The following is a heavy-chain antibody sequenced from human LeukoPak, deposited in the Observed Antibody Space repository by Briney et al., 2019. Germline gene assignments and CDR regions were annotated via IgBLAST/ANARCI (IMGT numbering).Heavy chain of an antibody. D-gene: IGHD1-26*01. Sequence: GSLRLSCAASGFTFSSYSMNWVRQAPGKGLEWVSYISSSGSTIYSADSVKGRFTISRDNAQNSLYLQMNNLRAEDTAVYYCARRPVGTAKYYFDPWGQGTLVTVSS. V-gene: IGHV3-48*01. CDR2: ISSSGSTI. J-gene: IGHJ5*02. CDR1: GFTFSSYS. CDR3: ARRPVGTAKYYFDP.